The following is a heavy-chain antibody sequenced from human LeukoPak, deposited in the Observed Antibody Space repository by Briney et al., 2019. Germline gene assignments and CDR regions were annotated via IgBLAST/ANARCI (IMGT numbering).Heavy chain of an antibody. D-gene: IGHD4-17*01. CDR2: ISYDGSNK. J-gene: IGHJ4*02. CDR1: GFTFSSYA. Sequence: QPGGSLRLSCAASGFTFSSYAMHRVRQAPGKGLEWVAVISYDGSNKYYADSVKGRFTISRDNSKNTLYLQMNSLRAEDTAVYYCAIDYGDYSFDYWGQGTLVTVSS. CDR3: AIDYGDYSFDY. V-gene: IGHV3-30*04.